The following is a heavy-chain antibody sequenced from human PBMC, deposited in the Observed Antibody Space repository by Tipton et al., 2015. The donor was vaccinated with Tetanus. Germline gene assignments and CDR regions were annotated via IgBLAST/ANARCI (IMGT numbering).Heavy chain of an antibody. Sequence: QLVQSGADVKKPGESLKISCKASGYSFTSHWIGWVRQMPGKGLEWMGMIFPGDSDTRYSPSFQGHVTFSVDKSTSTVYLQWSSLKASDPAMYFCARMYSTSSPFDHWGRGTLVAVSS. CDR2: IFPGDSDT. D-gene: IGHD6-6*01. CDR1: GYSFTSHW. J-gene: IGHJ4*02. CDR3: ARMYSTSSPFDH. V-gene: IGHV5-51*01.